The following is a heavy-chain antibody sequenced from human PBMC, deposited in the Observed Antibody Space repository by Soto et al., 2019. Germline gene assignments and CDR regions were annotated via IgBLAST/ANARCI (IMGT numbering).Heavy chain of an antibody. J-gene: IGHJ4*02. CDR3: ARSGYTDDKGH. CDR1: GFALSRYW. CDR2: INADGSQK. Sequence: EVQLVESGGGLVQPGGSLRLSCAASGFALSRYWMSWVRQAPGKGLEWVANINADGSQKYYVDSVRGRFTISRDNAKSSMYLQMNSLRVEDMAVYYCARSGYTDDKGHWGQGTLVTVSS. D-gene: IGHD3-22*01. V-gene: IGHV3-7*01.